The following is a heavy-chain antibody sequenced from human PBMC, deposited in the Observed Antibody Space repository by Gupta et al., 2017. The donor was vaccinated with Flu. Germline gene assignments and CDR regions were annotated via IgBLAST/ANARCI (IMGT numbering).Heavy chain of an antibody. CDR1: TFSSYS. Sequence: TFSSYSMNWVRQAPGKGLEWVSSISSSSSYIYYADSVKGRFTISRDNAKNSLYLQMNSLRAEDTAVYYCARDLSLGYCSSTSCYAPPGEGNYYYGMDVWGQGTTVTVSS. CDR3: ARDLSLGYCSSTSCYAPPGEGNYYYGMDV. D-gene: IGHD2-2*01. V-gene: IGHV3-21*01. CDR2: ISSSSSYI. J-gene: IGHJ6*02.